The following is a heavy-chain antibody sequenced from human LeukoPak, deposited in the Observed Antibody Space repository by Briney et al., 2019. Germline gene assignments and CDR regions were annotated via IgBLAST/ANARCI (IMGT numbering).Heavy chain of an antibody. Sequence: SETLSLTCTVSGGSISTYYWSWIRQPPGKGLEWVGYIYSSGRTNYNPSLKSRLTISLDTSRSQFSLKLNSVTTADTAVYYCARGERIVLADTWYFDLWGRGTLVTVSS. D-gene: IGHD2/OR15-2a*01. CDR2: IYSSGRT. CDR3: ARGERIVLADTWYFDL. CDR1: GGSISTYY. J-gene: IGHJ2*01. V-gene: IGHV4-59*01.